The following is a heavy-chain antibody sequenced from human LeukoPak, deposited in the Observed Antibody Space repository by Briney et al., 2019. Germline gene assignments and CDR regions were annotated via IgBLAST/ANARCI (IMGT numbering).Heavy chain of an antibody. CDR3: ARGQYDNSGWHFDY. J-gene: IGHJ4*02. D-gene: IGHD6-19*01. V-gene: IGHV1-8*01. CDR2: MNPNSGNT. CDR1: GYTFTSYD. Sequence: EASVKVSCKASGYTFTSYDINWVRQATGQGLEWMGWMNPNSGNTGYAQKFQGRVTMTRNASISTAYMELSSLRSEDTAVYYCARGQYDNSGWHFDYWGQGTLVTVSS.